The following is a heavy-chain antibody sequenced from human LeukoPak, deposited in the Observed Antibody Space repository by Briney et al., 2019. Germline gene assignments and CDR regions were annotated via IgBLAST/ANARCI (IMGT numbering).Heavy chain of an antibody. J-gene: IGHJ4*02. Sequence: VASVKVSCKASGYTFTSYGISWVRQAPGQGLEWMGWISAYNGNTNYAQKLQGRVTMTTDTSTSTAYMELRSLRSADAAVYYCARAVSSSWLLPFWGQGTLVTVSS. CDR2: ISAYNGNT. V-gene: IGHV1-18*01. D-gene: IGHD6-13*01. CDR1: GYTFTSYG. CDR3: ARAVSSSWLLPF.